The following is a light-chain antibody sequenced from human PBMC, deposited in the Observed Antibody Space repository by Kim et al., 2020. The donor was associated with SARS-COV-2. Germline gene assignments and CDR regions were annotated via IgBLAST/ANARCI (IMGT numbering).Light chain of an antibody. CDR1: NIGTIS. CDR3: QVWDNYSDHVV. CDR2: YDR. J-gene: IGLJ2*01. V-gene: IGLV3-21*04. Sequence: APGQTARITCRGRNIGTISVHWYQQKPGQDPVLVMKYDRDRPSGIPERNSGSNSGNTATLTISRVEAGDEADYYCQVWDNYSDHVVFGGGTQLTVL.